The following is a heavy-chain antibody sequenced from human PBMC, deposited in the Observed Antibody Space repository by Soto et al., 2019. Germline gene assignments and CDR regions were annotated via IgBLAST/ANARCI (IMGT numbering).Heavy chain of an antibody. CDR2: INPNRGGT. J-gene: IGHJ6*02. Sequence: GASVKVSCKASGYTFTGYCIHWVRQAPGQGLEWMAWINPNRGGTNSAQKFQARITVTRDTSISTAYMELTRLTSDDTAVYYCARGFYGSDYYGMDVWGQGTTVTVSS. V-gene: IGHV1-2*02. CDR3: ARGFYGSDYYGMDV. D-gene: IGHD3-10*01. CDR1: GYTFTGYC.